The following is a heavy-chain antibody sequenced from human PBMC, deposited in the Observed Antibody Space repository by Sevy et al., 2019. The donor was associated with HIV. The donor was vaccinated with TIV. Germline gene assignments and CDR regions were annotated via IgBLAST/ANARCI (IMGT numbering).Heavy chain of an antibody. Sequence: ASVKVSCKASGYTFSNSDINWVRQATGQGLEWLGWMNPNSGNTVYAQKFQGRVTITRDTSISTAYMELSSLRSEDSAVYYCARAEYCYGMDLWGQGTMVTVSS. CDR1: GYTFSNSD. J-gene: IGHJ6*02. V-gene: IGHV1-8*03. CDR3: ARAEYCYGMDL. CDR2: MNPNSGNT.